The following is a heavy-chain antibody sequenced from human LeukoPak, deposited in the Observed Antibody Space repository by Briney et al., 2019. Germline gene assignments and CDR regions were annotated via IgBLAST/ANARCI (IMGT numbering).Heavy chain of an antibody. CDR3: VRDRMGATTWYFQH. Sequence: GGSLRLSCAASGFTFSSYAMHWVRQAPGKGLEYVSAISSNGGSTYYANSVKGRFTISRDNSKNTLYLQMGSLRAEDVAVYYCVRDRMGATTWYFQHWGQGTLVTVSS. CDR2: ISSNGGST. V-gene: IGHV3-64*01. J-gene: IGHJ1*01. CDR1: GFTFSSYA. D-gene: IGHD1-26*01.